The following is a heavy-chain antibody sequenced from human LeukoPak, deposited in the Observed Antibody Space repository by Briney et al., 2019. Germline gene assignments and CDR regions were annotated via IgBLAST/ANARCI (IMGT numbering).Heavy chain of an antibody. Sequence: PSETLSLTCTVSGGSISSSSYYWGWIRQPPGKGLEWIGSIYYSGSTYYNPSLKSRVTISVDTSKNQFSLKLSSVPAADTAVYYCARRGQTYYDFWSGYPSRKNAFDIWGQGTMVTVSS. CDR3: ARRGQTYYDFWSGYPSRKNAFDI. CDR1: GGSISSSSYY. D-gene: IGHD3-3*01. J-gene: IGHJ3*02. V-gene: IGHV4-39*01. CDR2: IYYSGST.